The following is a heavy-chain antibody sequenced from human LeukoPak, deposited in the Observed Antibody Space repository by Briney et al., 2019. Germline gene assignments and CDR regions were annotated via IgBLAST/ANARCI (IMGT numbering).Heavy chain of an antibody. CDR3: APTITMVRGVIDTPS. CDR1: GFTFSSYA. CDR2: ISGSGGST. J-gene: IGHJ5*02. V-gene: IGHV3-23*01. D-gene: IGHD3-10*01. Sequence: GGSLRLSCAASGFTFSSYAMSWVRQAPGKGLEWVSAISGSGGSTYYADSVKGRFTISRDNSKNTLYLQMNSLRAEDTAVYYCAPTITMVRGVIDTPSWGQGTLVTVSS.